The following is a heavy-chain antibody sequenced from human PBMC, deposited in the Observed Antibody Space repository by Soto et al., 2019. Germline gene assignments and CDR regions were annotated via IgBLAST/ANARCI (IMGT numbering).Heavy chain of an antibody. Sequence: GSLRLSCAASGFTFSSYSMNWVRQAPGKGLEWVSSISSSSSYIYYAGSVKGRFTISRDNAKNSLYLQMNSLRAEDTAVYYCARGTPLGATVTTGNYYYYGMDVWGQGTTVTVSS. CDR1: GFTFSSYS. V-gene: IGHV3-21*01. D-gene: IGHD4-17*01. CDR3: ARGTPLGATVTTGNYYYYGMDV. CDR2: ISSSSSYI. J-gene: IGHJ6*02.